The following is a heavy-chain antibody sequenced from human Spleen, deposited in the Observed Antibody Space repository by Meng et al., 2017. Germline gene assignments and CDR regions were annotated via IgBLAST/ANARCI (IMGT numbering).Heavy chain of an antibody. CDR2: IYHSGST. Sequence: QGHLQEAGPGPGRPSATRSRSCAVSGGSISSSNWWSWVRQPPGKGLEWIGEIYHSGSTNYNPSLKSRVTISVDKSKNQFSLKLSSVTAADTAVYYCARAEGLIAVAGIDYWGQGTLVTVSS. CDR1: GGSISSSNW. J-gene: IGHJ4*02. V-gene: IGHV4-4*02. D-gene: IGHD6-19*01. CDR3: ARAEGLIAVAGIDY.